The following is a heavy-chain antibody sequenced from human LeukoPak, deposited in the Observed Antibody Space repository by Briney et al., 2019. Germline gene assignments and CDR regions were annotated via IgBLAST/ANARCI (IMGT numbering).Heavy chain of an antibody. CDR3: ARGTGQNSDYFHY. CDR2: IYSGDST. D-gene: IGHD3-22*01. J-gene: IGHJ4*02. CDR1: GFTVSNSY. V-gene: IGHV3-53*01. Sequence: GGSLRLSCAASGFTVSNSYMSWVRQAPGKGLEWVSVIYSGDSTYYADSVKGRFTISRDNFKNTLYLQMNSLRAEDTAVYYCARGTGQNSDYFHYWGQGTLVTVSS.